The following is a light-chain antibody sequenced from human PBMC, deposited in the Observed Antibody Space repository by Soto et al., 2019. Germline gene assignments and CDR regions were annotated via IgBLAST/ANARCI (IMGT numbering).Light chain of an antibody. J-gene: IGLJ2*01. CDR2: DVS. CDR1: SSDVGGYNY. CDR3: SSYTGSSTHVV. Sequence: QSALTQPASVSGSPGQWITISCTGTSSDVGGYNYVSWYQQHPGKAPKLMIYDVSNRPSGVSNGFSGSKSGNTASLTISGLQAEDEADYYCSSYTGSSTHVVFGGGTKLTVL. V-gene: IGLV2-14*01.